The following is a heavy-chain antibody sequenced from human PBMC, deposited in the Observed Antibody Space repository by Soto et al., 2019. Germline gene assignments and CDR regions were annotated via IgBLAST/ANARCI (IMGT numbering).Heavy chain of an antibody. D-gene: IGHD3-22*01. CDR2: IYYSGST. CDR3: AREASYYDSSGYSSKYFDY. CDR1: GGSISSGDYY. J-gene: IGHJ4*02. Sequence: PSETLSLTCTVSGGSISSGDYYWSWIRQPPGKGLEWIGYIYYSGSTYYNPSLKSRVTISVDTSKNQFSLKLSSVTAADTAVYYCAREASYYDSSGYSSKYFDYWGQGTLITVSS. V-gene: IGHV4-30-4*01.